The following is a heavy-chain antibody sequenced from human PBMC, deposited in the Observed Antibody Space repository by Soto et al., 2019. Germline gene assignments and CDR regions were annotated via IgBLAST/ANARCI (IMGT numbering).Heavy chain of an antibody. D-gene: IGHD1-26*01. V-gene: IGHV1-69*13. CDR3: AADILGVGGPGYYFDY. J-gene: IGHJ4*02. CDR1: GGTFSSYA. Sequence: SVKVSCKASGGTFSSYAISWVRQAPGQGLEWMGGIIPIFGTANYAQKFQGRVTITADESTSTAYMELSSLRSEDTAVYYCAADILGVGGPGYYFDYWGQGTRVTVSS. CDR2: IIPIFGTA.